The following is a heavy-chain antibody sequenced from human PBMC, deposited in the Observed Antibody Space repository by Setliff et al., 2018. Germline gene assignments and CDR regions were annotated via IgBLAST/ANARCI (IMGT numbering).Heavy chain of an antibody. Sequence: SETLSLTCTVSGGSISSSSYYWGWIRQPPGKGLEWVGSIYYSGSTYYNPSLKSRVTISVDTSKNQFSLKLSSVTAADTAVYYCASPGIAAGTLRHPDYWGQGTLVTVSS. J-gene: IGHJ4*02. CDR2: IYYSGST. CDR1: GGSISSSSYY. D-gene: IGHD6-13*01. CDR3: ASPGIAAGTLRHPDY. V-gene: IGHV4-39*01.